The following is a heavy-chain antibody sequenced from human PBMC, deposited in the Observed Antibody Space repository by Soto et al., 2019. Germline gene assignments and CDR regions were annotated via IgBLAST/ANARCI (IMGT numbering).Heavy chain of an antibody. CDR3: ARERLCISTSCYPPGGMDV. CDR1: GYTFTSYD. V-gene: IGHV1-8*01. Sequence: ASVKVSCKASGYTFTSYDINWVRQATGQGLEWMGWMNPNSGNTGCAQKFQGRVTMTRNTSISTAYMELSSLRSEDTAVYYCARERLCISTSCYPPGGMDVWGQGTTVTVSS. CDR2: MNPNSGNT. D-gene: IGHD2-2*01. J-gene: IGHJ6*02.